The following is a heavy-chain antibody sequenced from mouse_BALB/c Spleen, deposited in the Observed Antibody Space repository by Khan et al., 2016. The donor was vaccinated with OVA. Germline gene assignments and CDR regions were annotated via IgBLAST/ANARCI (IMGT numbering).Heavy chain of an antibody. CDR2: IDPYDSAT. J-gene: IGHJ2*01. V-gene: IGHV1-74*04. CDR3: VRLDGG. Sequence: VQLQQSGAELVRPGSSVKVSCKTSGYTFTSYWMNWVKQRPDQGLEWIGRIDPYDSATQYNHDFKDKAILTVDKSASTAYMQLSNVTSEDSAVYYCVRLDGGGGQGTTRTVSS. CDR1: GYTFTSYW. D-gene: IGHD2-3*01.